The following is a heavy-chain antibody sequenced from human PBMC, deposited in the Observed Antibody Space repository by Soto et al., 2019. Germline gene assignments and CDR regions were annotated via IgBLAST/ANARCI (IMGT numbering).Heavy chain of an antibody. CDR2: INHSGTT. CDR1: SHSISSGYY. J-gene: IGHJ4*02. CDR3: ARYSLSGGFDY. Sequence: SETLSLTCIVSSHSISSGYYWTWLRQPSGKGLEWIAAINHSGTTYYNPSLKSRVTISVDTSKNQFSLRLSSVTASDTAVYYCARYSLSGGFDYWGQGTLVTVSS. V-gene: IGHV4-38-2*02. D-gene: IGHD2-15*01.